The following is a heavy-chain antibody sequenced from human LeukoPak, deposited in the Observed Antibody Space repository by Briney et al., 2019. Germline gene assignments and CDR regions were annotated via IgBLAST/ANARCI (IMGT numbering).Heavy chain of an antibody. CDR1: GFTFSSYE. Sequence: AGGSLRLSCAASGFTFSSYEMTWVRQAPGKGLEWVSFIGISGSTISYADSVKGRFTISRDDAENTLYLHMDNLRVEDTVIYYCARNGEGLHYWGQGTLVTVSS. V-gene: IGHV3-48*03. CDR2: IGISGSTI. CDR3: ARNGEGLHY. D-gene: IGHD2-8*01. J-gene: IGHJ4*02.